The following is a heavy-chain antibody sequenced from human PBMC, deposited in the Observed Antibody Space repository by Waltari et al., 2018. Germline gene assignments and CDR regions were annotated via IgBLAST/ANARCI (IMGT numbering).Heavy chain of an antibody. CDR2: INHSGST. Sequence: QVQLQQWGAGLLKPSETLSLTCAVYGGSFSGYYWSWIRQPPGKGLEWIGEINHSGSTNYNPSLKSRVTISVDTSKNQFSLKLSSVTAADTAVYYCARDAPSYSSSWTNWFDPWGQGTLVTVSS. D-gene: IGHD6-13*01. CDR1: GGSFSGYY. CDR3: ARDAPSYSSSWTNWFDP. J-gene: IGHJ5*02. V-gene: IGHV4-34*01.